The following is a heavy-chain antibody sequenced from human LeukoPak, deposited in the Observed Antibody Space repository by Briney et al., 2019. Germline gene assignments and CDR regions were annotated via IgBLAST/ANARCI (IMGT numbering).Heavy chain of an antibody. D-gene: IGHD2-21*02. Sequence: PGGSLRLSCPASGFTFSSYAIHWVRQAPGKGLEGGAVISYEGSNKYYADSVKGRFTISRDNSKNTLYLQMNSLRAEDTAVYYCARDGGDYYATAYYFDYWGQGTLVTVSS. CDR1: GFTFSSYA. V-gene: IGHV3-30*04. CDR3: ARDGGDYYATAYYFDY. J-gene: IGHJ4*02. CDR2: ISYEGSNK.